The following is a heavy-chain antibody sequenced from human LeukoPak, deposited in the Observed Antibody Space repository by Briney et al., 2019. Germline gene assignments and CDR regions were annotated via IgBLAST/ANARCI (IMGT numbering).Heavy chain of an antibody. CDR1: VXSKY. V-gene: IGHV3-53*01. D-gene: IGHD3-16*01. CDR2: IYDDGTI. J-gene: IGHJ4*02. Sequence: VXSKYXXWVRXXGXKGRECVSVIYDDGTISYAESGKGPFTISRDNSRNTVFLQMNSLRAEDTAVYYCARDYAFDYWGQGTLVSVSS. CDR3: ARDYAFDY.